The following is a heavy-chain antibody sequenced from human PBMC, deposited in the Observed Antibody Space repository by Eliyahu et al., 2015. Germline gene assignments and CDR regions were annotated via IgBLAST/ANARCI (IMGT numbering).Heavy chain of an antibody. CDR3: AKETDPYDYGDYAAFDY. CDR1: GFXXDXYA. Sequence: EVQLVESGGGLVQPGRSLRLSCAASGFXXDXYAMHWVRHAPGKGLEWVSGISWNSGSIGYADSVKGRFTISRDNAKNSLYLQMNSLRAEDTALYYCAKETDPYDYGDYAAFDYWGQGTLVTVSS. D-gene: IGHD4-17*01. J-gene: IGHJ4*02. V-gene: IGHV3-9*01. CDR2: ISWNSGSI.